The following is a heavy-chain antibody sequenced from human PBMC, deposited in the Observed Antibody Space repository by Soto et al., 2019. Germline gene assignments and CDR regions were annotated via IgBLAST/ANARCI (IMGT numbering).Heavy chain of an antibody. CDR1: GFTFSSYV. V-gene: IGHV3-23*01. CDR3: ANGPRAPRPHDYGMDV. CDR2: ISGSGGST. Sequence: EVQLLESGGGLVQPGGSLRLSCAASGFTFSSYVMNWVRQPPGKGLEWVSGISGSGGSTYYADSVKGRFTISRDNSKNTPYLLMNNLRAEDTTVYYCANGPRAPRPHDYGMDVWGQGTTVTVSS. J-gene: IGHJ6*02.